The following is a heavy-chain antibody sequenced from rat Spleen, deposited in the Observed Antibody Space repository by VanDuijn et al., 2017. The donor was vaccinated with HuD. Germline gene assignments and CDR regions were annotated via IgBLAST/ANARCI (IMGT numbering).Heavy chain of an antibody. Sequence: EVHLVESGGGLVQPGRSLKLSCAASGFTFSNYGMHWIRQAPTKGLEWVASVSPTGGSTYYRDSVKGRFTISRDNAKSTLYLQMNSLRSEDTATYYCTSPYGGLHYWGQGVMVTVSS. CDR1: GFTFSNYG. CDR2: VSPTGGST. D-gene: IGHD1-11*01. V-gene: IGHV5-19*01. J-gene: IGHJ2*01. CDR3: TSPYGGLHY.